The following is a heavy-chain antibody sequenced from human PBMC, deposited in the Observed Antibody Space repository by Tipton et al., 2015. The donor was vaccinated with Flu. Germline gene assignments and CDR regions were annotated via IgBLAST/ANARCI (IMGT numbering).Heavy chain of an antibody. Sequence: SLRLSCAASGFSFSDYYMGWIRQAPGKGLEWVSYISSSGGVIYYADSVKGRFTISRDNSRNSLFLQMDSLRAEDTAVFYCTRLGPQGVYTDPFLWGQGTLVTVSS. CDR1: GFSFSDYY. D-gene: IGHD5/OR15-5a*01. V-gene: IGHV3-11*01. J-gene: IGHJ4*02. CDR2: ISSSGGVI. CDR3: TRLGPQGVYTDPFL.